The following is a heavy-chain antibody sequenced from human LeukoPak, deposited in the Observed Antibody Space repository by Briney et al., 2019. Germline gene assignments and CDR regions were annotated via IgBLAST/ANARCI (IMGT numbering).Heavy chain of an antibody. D-gene: IGHD2-2*01. CDR2: IWYDGSNK. CDR3: ARGGPGSTSSSRLFYYYGMDV. J-gene: IGHJ6*02. CDR1: GFTFSSYG. Sequence: GGSLRLSCAASGFTFSSYGMHWVRQAPGKGLEWVAVIWYDGSNKYYADSVKGRFTISRDNSKNTLYLQMNSLRAEDTAVYYCARGGPGSTSSSRLFYYYGMDVWGQGTTVTVSS. V-gene: IGHV3-33*01.